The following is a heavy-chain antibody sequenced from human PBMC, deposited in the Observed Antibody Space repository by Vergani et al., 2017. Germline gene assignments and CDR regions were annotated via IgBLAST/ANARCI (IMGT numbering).Heavy chain of an antibody. CDR3: AKDPIKYRSGWYGPDAFDI. Sequence: EVQLLESGGGLVQPGGSLRLSCAASGFTFSSYAMSWVRQAPGKGLEWVSAISGSGGSTYYADSVKGRFTISRDNSKNTLYLQMNSLRAEDTAVYYCAKDPIKYRSGWYGPDAFDIWGQGTMVTVSS. J-gene: IGHJ3*02. CDR1: GFTFSSYA. D-gene: IGHD6-19*01. CDR2: ISGSGGST. V-gene: IGHV3-23*01.